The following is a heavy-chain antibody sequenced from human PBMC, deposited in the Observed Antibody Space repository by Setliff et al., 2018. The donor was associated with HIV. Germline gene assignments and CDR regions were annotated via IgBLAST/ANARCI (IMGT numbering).Heavy chain of an antibody. CDR3: TTGFYGSRSYYMAGFAS. D-gene: IGHD3-10*01. CDR1: GYTFTQSH. Sequence: GASVKVSCKTSGYTFTQSHLHWVRQVPGQGPEWMGWINLVTTKTAYLQKFQGRVIITRDTSATTAYMEMNSLKTEDTAVYYCTTGFYGSRSYYMAGFASWGQGTLVTVSS. V-gene: IGHV1-3*01. J-gene: IGHJ4*02. CDR2: INLVTTKT.